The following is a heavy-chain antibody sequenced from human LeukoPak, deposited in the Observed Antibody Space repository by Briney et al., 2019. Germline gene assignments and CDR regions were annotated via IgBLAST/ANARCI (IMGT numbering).Heavy chain of an antibody. CDR1: EFTFRDYW. CDR3: AGGSGWLPDS. CDR2: IEQDGSEK. D-gene: IGHD5-24*01. J-gene: IGHJ4*02. V-gene: IGHV3-7*01. Sequence: CGSLRLSCAASEFTFRDYWRNWVRQAPGKGLEWVANIEQDGSEKNYVDSVKGRFTISRDNAKSSLYLQMNSLRSEDTAVYYCAGGSGWLPDSWGQGTLVIVSS.